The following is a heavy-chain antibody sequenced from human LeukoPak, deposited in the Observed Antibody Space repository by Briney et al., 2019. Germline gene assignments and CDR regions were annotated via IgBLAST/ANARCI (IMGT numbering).Heavy chain of an antibody. CDR2: IDYSGST. CDR3: ARGLRLSAAGTNFDS. Sequence: SETLSLTCTVSGGSISRYYWSWIRQPPVRRLEWIGYIDYSGSTNYNPSLKSRVTISLDTSNNQFSLKLSSVTAADTAVYYCARGLRLSAAGTNFDSWGQGTLVTVSS. CDR1: GGSISRYY. V-gene: IGHV4-59*01. D-gene: IGHD6-13*01. J-gene: IGHJ4*02.